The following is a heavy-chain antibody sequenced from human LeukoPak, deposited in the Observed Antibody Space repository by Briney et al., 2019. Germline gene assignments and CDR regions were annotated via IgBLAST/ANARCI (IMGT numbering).Heavy chain of an antibody. CDR2: IYSGGST. V-gene: IGHV3-53*01. CDR3: ATNRAGYNYYLDY. J-gene: IGHJ4*02. D-gene: IGHD5-24*01. Sequence: PGGSLRLSCAASGFTVSSNYMSWVRQAPGKGLEWVSVIYSGGSTYYADSVKGRFTISRDNSKNTLYLQMNSPRAEDTAVYYCATNRAGYNYYLDYWGQGTLVTVSS. CDR1: GFTVSSNY.